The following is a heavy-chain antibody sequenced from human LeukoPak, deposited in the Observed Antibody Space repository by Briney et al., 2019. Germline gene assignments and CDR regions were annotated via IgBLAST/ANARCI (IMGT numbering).Heavy chain of an antibody. D-gene: IGHD3-22*01. J-gene: IGHJ4*02. CDR1: GYSFSSYW. V-gene: IGHV5-51*01. CDR3: ARKYYYDTNGHFDY. Sequence: GESLKISCKGSGYSFSSYWIGWVRQMPGKGLEWMAIIYPGDSYTRYSPSFQGQVTISADKSISTAYLQWSSLKASDTAIYYCARKYYYDTNGHFDYWGQGTLVTVSS. CDR2: IYPGDSYT.